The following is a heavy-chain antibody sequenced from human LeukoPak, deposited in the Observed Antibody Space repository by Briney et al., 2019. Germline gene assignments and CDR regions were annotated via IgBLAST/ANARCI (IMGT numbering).Heavy chain of an antibody. CDR2: ISAYNGNT. Sequence: ASVKVSCKASGYTFTSYGISWVRQAPGQGLEWMGWISAYNGNTNYAQKLQGRVTMTTDISTSTAYMELRSLSSDDTAVYYCARDPQNKYCSSTSCYSGPPYNWFDPWGQGTLVTVSS. CDR3: ARDPQNKYCSSTSCYSGPPYNWFDP. V-gene: IGHV1-18*01. J-gene: IGHJ5*02. D-gene: IGHD2-2*01. CDR1: GYTFTSYG.